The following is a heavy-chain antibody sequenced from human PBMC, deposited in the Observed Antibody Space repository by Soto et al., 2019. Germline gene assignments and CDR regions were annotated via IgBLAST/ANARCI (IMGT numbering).Heavy chain of an antibody. V-gene: IGHV3-33*01. CDR3: ARGPTRIMYDFWSGYHYGMDV. CDR1: GFTFSSYG. Sequence: GGSLRLSCAESGFTFSSYGMHWVRQAPGKGLEWVAVIWYDGSNKYYADSVKGRFTISRDNSKNTLYLQMNSLRAEDTAVYYCARGPTRIMYDFWSGYHYGMDVWGQGTTVTVSS. CDR2: IWYDGSNK. D-gene: IGHD3-3*01. J-gene: IGHJ6*02.